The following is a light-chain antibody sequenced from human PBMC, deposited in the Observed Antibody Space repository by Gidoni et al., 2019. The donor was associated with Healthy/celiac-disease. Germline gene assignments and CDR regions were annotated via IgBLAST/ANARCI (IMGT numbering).Light chain of an antibody. CDR3: QQYGSSPPYT. CDR2: GSS. V-gene: IGKV3-20*01. J-gene: IGKJ2*01. CDR1: QSVSSSY. Sequence: EIVLTQSPGPLSLSPGERATLSCRASQSVSSSYLAWSQQKPGQAPRLRIYGSSSRATGIPDRVSGSGSGTDFTLTISRLEPEDDAVYYCQQYGSSPPYTFVQGTKLEIK.